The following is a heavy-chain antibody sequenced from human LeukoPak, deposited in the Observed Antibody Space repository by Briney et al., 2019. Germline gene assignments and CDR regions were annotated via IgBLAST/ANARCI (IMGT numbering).Heavy chain of an antibody. Sequence: SETLSLTCTVSGGSISSYYWSWIRQPPGKGLEWIGYIYYSGSTNYNPSLKSRVTISVDTSKKQFSLRLSSVTAADTAVYYCARWDSSGYYFFNWGQGTLVTVSS. V-gene: IGHV4-59*01. CDR2: IYYSGST. CDR1: GGSISSYY. D-gene: IGHD3-22*01. CDR3: ARWDSSGYYFFN. J-gene: IGHJ4*02.